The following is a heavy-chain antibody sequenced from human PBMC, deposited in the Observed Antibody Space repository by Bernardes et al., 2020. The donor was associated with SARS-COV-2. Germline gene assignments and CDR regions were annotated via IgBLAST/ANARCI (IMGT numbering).Heavy chain of an antibody. D-gene: IGHD3-16*01. V-gene: IGHV1-24*01. J-gene: IGHJ4*02. CDR1: GYTLTALS. CDR2: FDPEEGET. CDR3: VAELRLGFDY. Sequence: ASVKVSCKVSGYTLTALSMHWVRQAPGKGLEWMGGFDPEEGETIYAQKFQGRVTMTEDTSTDTAYMDLSSLRSEDTAVYYCVAELRLGFDYWGQGTLVTVSS.